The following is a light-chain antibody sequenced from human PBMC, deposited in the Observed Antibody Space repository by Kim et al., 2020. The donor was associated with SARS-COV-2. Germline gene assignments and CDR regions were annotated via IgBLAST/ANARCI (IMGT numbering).Light chain of an antibody. CDR2: DAS. CDR3: QQYKSYWT. V-gene: IGKV1-5*01. Sequence: DIQMTQSPCTLSASVGDRVTITCRASQSISGYLAWYQHKPGKAPKLLIYDASSLESGVPSRFSGSGSGTEFTLTISSLQPDDFATYYCQQYKSYWTFGQGTKVDIK. J-gene: IGKJ1*01. CDR1: QSISGY.